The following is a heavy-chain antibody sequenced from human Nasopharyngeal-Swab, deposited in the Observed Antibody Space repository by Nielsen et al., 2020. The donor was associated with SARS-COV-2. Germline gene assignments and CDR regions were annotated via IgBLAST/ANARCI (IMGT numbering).Heavy chain of an antibody. V-gene: IGHV3-9*01. CDR3: AKLGGPLEWLPY. CDR2: ISWNSGSI. J-gene: IGHJ4*02. Sequence: SLKISCAASGFTFDDYAMHWVRQAPGKGLEWVSGISWNSGSIGYADSVKGRFTISRDNAKNSLYLQMNSLRAEDTALYYCAKLGGPLEWLPYWGQGTLVTVSS. D-gene: IGHD3-3*01. CDR1: GFTFDDYA.